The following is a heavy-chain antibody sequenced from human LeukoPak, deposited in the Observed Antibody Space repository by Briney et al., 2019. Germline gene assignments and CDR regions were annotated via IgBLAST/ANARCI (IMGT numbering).Heavy chain of an antibody. CDR2: IYPGNSET. D-gene: IGHD2-2*01. V-gene: IGHV5-51*01. CDR1: GXSFTSYW. CDR3: ARHGSTSPNLYYYGMDV. J-gene: IGHJ6*02. Sequence: ESLKISCKGSGXSFTSYWIGWVRHMPGKGLEWRVIIYPGNSETIYTPSLQGRVTISADKSISPAYLQWRSLKASDTAMYYCARHGSTSPNLYYYGMDVWGQGTTVTVSS.